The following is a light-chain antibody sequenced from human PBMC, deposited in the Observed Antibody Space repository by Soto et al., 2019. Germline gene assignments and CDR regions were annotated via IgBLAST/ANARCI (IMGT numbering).Light chain of an antibody. Sequence: EKVMTQSPAALSVSPGERATLSCRASQSVNSNLAWYQQKPGQAPRLLLYGASTRATGIPARFGDSASGTEFTLTISSLQSEDSAVYYCQQYNDWPLTFGGGTKVEVK. CDR3: QQYNDWPLT. CDR2: GAS. V-gene: IGKV3-15*01. J-gene: IGKJ4*01. CDR1: QSVNSN.